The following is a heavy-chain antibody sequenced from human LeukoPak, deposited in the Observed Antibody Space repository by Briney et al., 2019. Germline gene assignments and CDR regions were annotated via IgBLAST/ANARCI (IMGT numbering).Heavy chain of an antibody. CDR3: AGDPGLSTMRFDS. CDR1: GGSISSSSYY. CDR2: IYYSGST. J-gene: IGHJ4*02. Sequence: SETLSLTCTVSGGSISSSSYYWGWIRQPPGKGLEWIGSIYYSGSTYYNPSLKSRVTVSVETSKNQFSLKLSSVTAADTAVYYCAGDPGLSTMRFDSWGQGTLVTVSS. V-gene: IGHV4-39*07. D-gene: IGHD2-2*01.